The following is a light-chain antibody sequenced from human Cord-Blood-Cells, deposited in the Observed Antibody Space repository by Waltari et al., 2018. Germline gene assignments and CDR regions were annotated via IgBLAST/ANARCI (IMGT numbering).Light chain of an antibody. CDR1: SSDVGCYNL. J-gene: IGLJ1*01. Sequence: QSALTQPASVSGSPGQSITISCTGTSSDVGCYNLVSWYQQHPGKAPKLMIYEGSKRPSGVSNRFSGSKAGNTASLTISGLQAEDDADYYCCSYAGSSTYVVGTGTKVTVL. V-gene: IGLV2-23*01. CDR2: EGS. CDR3: CSYAGSSTYV.